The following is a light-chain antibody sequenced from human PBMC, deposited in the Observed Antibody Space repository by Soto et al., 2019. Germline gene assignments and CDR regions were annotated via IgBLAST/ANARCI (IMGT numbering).Light chain of an antibody. J-gene: IGLJ2*01. CDR3: QAWDSSTVV. V-gene: IGLV3-1*01. Sequence: SYELTQPPSESVSPGQTASITCSGDKLGDKYACWYQQKPGQSPVLVIYQDSKRPSGIPERFSGSNSGNTATLTISGTQAMDEADYYCQAWDSSTVVFGGGTTVTVL. CDR2: QDS. CDR1: KLGDKY.